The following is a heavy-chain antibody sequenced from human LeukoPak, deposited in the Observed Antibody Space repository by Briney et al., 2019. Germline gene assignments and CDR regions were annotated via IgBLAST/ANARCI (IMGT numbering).Heavy chain of an antibody. V-gene: IGHV4-38-2*01. D-gene: IGHD2-15*01. CDR3: ARACQYCSGGSCYAFDY. J-gene: IGHJ4*02. CDR2: IYHSGST. CDR1: GYSISSGYY. Sequence: SETLSLTCAVSGYSISSGYYWGWIRQPPGKGLEWIGSIYHSGSTYYNPSLKSRVTISVDTSKNQFSLKLSSVTAADTAVYYCARACQYCSGGSCYAFDYWGQGTLVTVSS.